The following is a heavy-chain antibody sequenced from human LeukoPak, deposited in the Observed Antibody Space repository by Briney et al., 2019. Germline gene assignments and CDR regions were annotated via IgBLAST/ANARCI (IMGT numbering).Heavy chain of an antibody. CDR3: ATFITASAGWSY. J-gene: IGHJ4*01. CDR2: ISYSGST. D-gene: IGHD6-13*01. V-gene: IGHV4-39*01. Sequence: SETLSLTCTVSGGSISRSSYYWGWIRQPPGKGLEWIGTISYSGSTHYNPSLKSRVTISVDTSKNQFSLKMTSVTAADTAVYYCATFITASAGWSYWGHGILVTVSS. CDR1: GGSISRSSYY.